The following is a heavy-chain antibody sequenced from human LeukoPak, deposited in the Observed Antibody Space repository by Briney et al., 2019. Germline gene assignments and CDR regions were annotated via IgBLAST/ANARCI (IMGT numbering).Heavy chain of an antibody. CDR3: ASPQHRGWLQFDY. D-gene: IGHD5-24*01. CDR1: GFTFSSYA. Sequence: PGGSLRLSCAASGFTFSSYAMSWVRQAPGKGLEWVSAISGSGGSAYYADSVKGRFTISRDNSKNTLYLQMNSLKAEDTAVYYCASPQHRGWLQFDYWGQGTLVTVSS. CDR2: ISGSGGSA. V-gene: IGHV3-23*01. J-gene: IGHJ4*02.